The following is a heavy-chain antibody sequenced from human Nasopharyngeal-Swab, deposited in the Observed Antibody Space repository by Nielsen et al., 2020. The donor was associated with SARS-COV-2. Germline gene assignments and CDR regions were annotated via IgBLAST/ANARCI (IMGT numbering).Heavy chain of an antibody. CDR3: ARLNSGSYFLDY. J-gene: IGHJ4*02. V-gene: IGHV1-46*01. CDR2: INPSGGST. Sequence: ASVQVSCKASGYTFTSYYMYWVRQAPGQGLEWMGIINPSGGSTSYAQKFQGRVTMTRDTSTSTVYMELSSLRSEDTAVYYCARLNSGSYFLDYWGQGTLVTVSS. CDR1: GYTFTSYY. D-gene: IGHD1-26*01.